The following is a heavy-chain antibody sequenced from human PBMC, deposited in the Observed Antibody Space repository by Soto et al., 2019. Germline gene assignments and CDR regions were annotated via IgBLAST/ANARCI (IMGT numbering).Heavy chain of an antibody. J-gene: IGHJ3*02. D-gene: IGHD1-26*01. V-gene: IGHV3-74*01. CDR1: GFTFSYYW. CDR2: IHSDGSST. CDR3: ARGDRGAFDI. Sequence: EVQLVESGGGLVQPGESLRLSCVASGFTFSYYWMHWVRQGPGKGLVWVSRIHSDGSSTTYADSVKGRFTISRDNAKNTLYLQMYSLRAEDTAVYYCARGDRGAFDIWGQGTVVTVSS.